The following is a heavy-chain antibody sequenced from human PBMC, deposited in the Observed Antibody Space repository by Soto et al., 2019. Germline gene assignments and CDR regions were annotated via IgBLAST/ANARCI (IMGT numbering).Heavy chain of an antibody. CDR1: GFTFSRYG. CDR3: ARLFCSASSCYSVGGFDI. Sequence: VGSLRLSCAASGFTFSRYGMHWVRQAPGKGLEWVALVWFDGSDKYSSDSVTGRFTISRDNSKNTLYLQMNSLRAEDTAVYYCARLFCSASSCYSVGGFDIWGQGTMVTVSS. CDR2: VWFDGSDK. V-gene: IGHV3-33*01. J-gene: IGHJ3*02. D-gene: IGHD2-15*01.